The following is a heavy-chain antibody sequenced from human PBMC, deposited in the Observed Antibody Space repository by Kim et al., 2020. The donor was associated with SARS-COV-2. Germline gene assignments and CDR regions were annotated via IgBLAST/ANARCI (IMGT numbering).Heavy chain of an antibody. D-gene: IGHD1-1*01. Sequence: GGSLRLSCAASGFTFSSYWMSWVRQAPGKGLEWVANIKHDRSEKYYVGSVKGRFTISRDNAKNAPYLQMNSLKTEDTAVYYCTRVPGTTLAFWDTFDIWG. CDR3: TRVPGTTLAFWDTFDI. J-gene: IGHJ3*02. V-gene: IGHV3-7*03. CDR2: IKHDRSEK. CDR1: GFTFSSYW.